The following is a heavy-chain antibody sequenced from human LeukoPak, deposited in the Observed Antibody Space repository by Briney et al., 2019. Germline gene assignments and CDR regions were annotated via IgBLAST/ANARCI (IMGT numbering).Heavy chain of an antibody. Sequence: ASVKVSCKASGYTFINYGISWVRQAPGQGLEWMGWISAYNGDTNCAQKVQGRVTMTTETSTSTVYMELRSLRSDDTAVYYCARHYDAGKDDAFHIWGQGTMVTVSS. CDR1: GYTFINYG. D-gene: IGHD3-10*01. CDR3: ARHYDAGKDDAFHI. V-gene: IGHV1-18*01. CDR2: ISAYNGDT. J-gene: IGHJ3*02.